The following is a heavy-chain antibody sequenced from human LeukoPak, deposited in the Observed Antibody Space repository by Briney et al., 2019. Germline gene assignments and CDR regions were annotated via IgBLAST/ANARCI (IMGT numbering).Heavy chain of an antibody. J-gene: IGHJ2*01. V-gene: IGHV4-34*01. CDR3: ARALGSRQNWYFDL. Sequence: SETLSLTCAVYGGSFSGYYWSWIRQSPGKGLEWIGEINHSGSTNYNPSLKSRVTISVDTSKNQFSLKLSSVTAADTAVYYCARALGSRQNWYFDLWGRGTLVTVSS. CDR1: GGSFSGYY. D-gene: IGHD7-27*01. CDR2: INHSGST.